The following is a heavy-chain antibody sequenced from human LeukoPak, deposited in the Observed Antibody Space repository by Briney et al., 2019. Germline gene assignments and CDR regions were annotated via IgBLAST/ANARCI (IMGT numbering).Heavy chain of an antibody. Sequence: GGPLRLSCAASGFTFSNYWMHWVRQAPGKGPVWVSRIKSDGSSTRFADSVQGRFTISRDNGKNTLYLQMNSLRAEDTAVYYCARGGDSSNWYPGYFDYWGQGALVTVSS. CDR2: IKSDGSST. CDR1: GFTFSNYW. V-gene: IGHV3-74*01. CDR3: ARGGDSSNWYPGYFDY. J-gene: IGHJ4*02. D-gene: IGHD6-13*01.